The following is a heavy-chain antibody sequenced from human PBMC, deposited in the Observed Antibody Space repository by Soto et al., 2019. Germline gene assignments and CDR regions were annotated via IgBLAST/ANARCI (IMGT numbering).Heavy chain of an antibody. CDR2: ISYDGSNK. CDR1: GFTFSSYA. Sequence: LRLSCAASGFTFSSYAMHWVRQAPGKGLEWVAVISYDGSNKYYADSVKGRFTISRDNSKNTLYLQMSSLRAEDTAVYYCARDRVAARPQGYYYYYGMDVWGQGTTVTVSS. CDR3: ARDRVAARPQGYYYYYGMDV. V-gene: IGHV3-30-3*01. D-gene: IGHD6-6*01. J-gene: IGHJ6*02.